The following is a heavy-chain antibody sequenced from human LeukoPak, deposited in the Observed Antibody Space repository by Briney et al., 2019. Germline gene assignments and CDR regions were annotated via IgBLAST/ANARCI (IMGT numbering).Heavy chain of an antibody. CDR2: ISGNNNYI. D-gene: IGHD2-2*02. CDR1: GFTFSSYH. CDR3: ARDDYTSSSFDF. Sequence: GGSLRLSCAASGFTFSSYHMVWVRQAPGKGLEWVSCISGNNNYIYYATSVRGRFTISRDNARNSLSLHMNSLRAEDTAVYYCARDDYTSSSFDFWGQGTLVTVSS. J-gene: IGHJ4*02. V-gene: IGHV3-21*01.